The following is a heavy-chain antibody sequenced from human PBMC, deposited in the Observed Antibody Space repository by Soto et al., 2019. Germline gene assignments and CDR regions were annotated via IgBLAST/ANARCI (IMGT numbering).Heavy chain of an antibody. CDR3: AKADGSSWYVYFDY. D-gene: IGHD6-13*01. J-gene: IGHJ4*02. CDR2: ISWNSGSI. CDR1: GFTFDDYA. V-gene: IGHV3-9*01. Sequence: SLRLSCAASGFTFDDYAMHWVRQAPGKGLEWVSGISWNSGSIGYADSVKGRFTISRDNAKNSLYLQMNGLRAEDTALYYCAKADGSSWYVYFDYWGQGTLVTVSS.